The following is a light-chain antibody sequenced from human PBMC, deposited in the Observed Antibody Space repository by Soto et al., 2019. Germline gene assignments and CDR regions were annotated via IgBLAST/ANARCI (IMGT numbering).Light chain of an antibody. V-gene: IGLV2-8*01. CDR2: EVS. Sequence: LTQPPSASGSPGQSVTISCTGTSSDVGGYNYVSWYQQHPGKAPKLMIYEVSKRPSGVPDRFSGSKSGNTASLTVSGLQAEDEADYYCSSYEGSNNFVFGNGTKVTVL. J-gene: IGLJ1*01. CDR3: SSYEGSNNFV. CDR1: SSDVGGYNY.